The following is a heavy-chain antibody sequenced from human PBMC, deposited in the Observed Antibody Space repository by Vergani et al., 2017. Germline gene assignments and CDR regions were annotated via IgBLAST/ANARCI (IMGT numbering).Heavy chain of an antibody. Sequence: LESGGGLVQPGGSIRLSCFGSGFTFSTFNMHWVRQIPGKGLEYISGISSDGKSTNYAKSVKGRFIVTRDNSKNSLHLQMGNLRVEDTGIYYCSKDEQYTAPWGRGYCHVLDVWGQGTTVSVSS. V-gene: IGHV3-64*01. D-gene: IGHD3-16*01. CDR2: ISSDGKST. CDR1: GFTFSTFN. CDR3: SKDEQYTAPWGRGYCHVLDV. J-gene: IGHJ6*02.